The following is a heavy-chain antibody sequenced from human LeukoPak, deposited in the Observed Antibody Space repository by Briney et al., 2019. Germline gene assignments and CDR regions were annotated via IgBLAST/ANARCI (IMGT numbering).Heavy chain of an antibody. CDR1: GGSISSYY. CDR2: VDHTGST. CDR3: ARGRVSSSTWYSTYYYYFYMDV. Sequence: SETLSLTCTVSGGSISSYYWSWIRQPPGKGLEWIGYVDHTGSTNFNPSINGRVSISRDTSKNLFSLRLRSVTAADTAVYFCARGRVSSSTWYSTYYYYFYMDVWGKGTTVTVSS. D-gene: IGHD4-11*01. V-gene: IGHV4-59*01. J-gene: IGHJ6*03.